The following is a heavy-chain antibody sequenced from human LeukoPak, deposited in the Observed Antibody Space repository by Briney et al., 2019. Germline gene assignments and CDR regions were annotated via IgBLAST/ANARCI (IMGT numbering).Heavy chain of an antibody. CDR3: ARDPTRGDLSVY. CDR2: VNPETCDP. V-gene: IGHV1-2*02. CDR1: GYRFTGYY. J-gene: IGHJ4*02. D-gene: IGHD5-12*01. Sequence: ASVTVSCKASGYRFTGYYIHWLGQVPAQGLEWMGWVNPETCDPYYGQKFLGRVTMTRDTSISTAYMELSRLTSDDMAVYYCARDPTRGDLSVYWGQGSLVTVSS.